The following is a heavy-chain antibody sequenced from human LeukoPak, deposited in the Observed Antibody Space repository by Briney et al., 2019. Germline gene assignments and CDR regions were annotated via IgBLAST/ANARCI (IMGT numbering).Heavy chain of an antibody. V-gene: IGHV4-59*11. Sequence: SETLSLTCTVSGGSISSHYWSWIRQPPGKGLEWIGYIYYSGSTNYNPSLKSRVTISVDTSKNQFSLKLSSVTAADTAAYYCARSPRSGYYSEENYYYYYMDVWGKGTTVTVSS. D-gene: IGHD3-3*01. CDR1: GGSISSHY. CDR2: IYYSGST. J-gene: IGHJ6*03. CDR3: ARSPRSGYYSEENYYYYYMDV.